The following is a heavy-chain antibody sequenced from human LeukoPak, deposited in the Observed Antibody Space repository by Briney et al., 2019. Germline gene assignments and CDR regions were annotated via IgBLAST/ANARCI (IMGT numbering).Heavy chain of an antibody. CDR2: IKSKTDGETR. D-gene: IGHD2-2*01. CDR3: AKGYCSSTSCDLVPFT. J-gene: IGHJ5*02. Sequence: PGGSLRLSCAASGFTFSNAWMTWVRQAPGKGLEWVGRIKSKTDGETRDYAAPVKGRFTISRDDSKNTLYLQMNSLRAEDTAVYYCAKGYCSSTSCDLVPFTWGQGTLVTVSS. V-gene: IGHV3-15*01. CDR1: GFTFSNAW.